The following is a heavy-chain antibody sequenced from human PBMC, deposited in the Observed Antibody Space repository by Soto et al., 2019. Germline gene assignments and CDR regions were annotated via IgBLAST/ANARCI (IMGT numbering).Heavy chain of an antibody. CDR1: GFTFSNYG. D-gene: IGHD1-26*01. J-gene: IGHJ3*01. V-gene: IGHV3-23*01. CDR2: ISSDGRSA. Sequence: EVQLLESGGGLLQPGGSLRLSCSASGFTFSNYGMRWVRQAPEKGLEWVSSISSDGRSAYYADSVKGRFTFSRDNSRNPLSLQMDSRRAGDTAIYYCAKVRGGGPMWDGFDVWGQGRLVTVSS. CDR3: AKVRGGGPMWDGFDV.